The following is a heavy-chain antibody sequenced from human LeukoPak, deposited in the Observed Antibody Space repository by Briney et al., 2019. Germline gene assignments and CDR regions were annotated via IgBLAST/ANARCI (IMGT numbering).Heavy chain of an antibody. CDR2: IIPIFGTA. CDR3: ASTRCGSCYEYYFDY. V-gene: IGHV1-69*05. J-gene: IGHJ4*02. CDR1: RGTFSSYA. Sequence: ASVKVSCKASRGTFSSYAIRWVRQAPGQGLEWMGRIIPIFGTANYAQKFQGRATIPTDESTSTAYMELSSLRSEDTAVYYCASTRCGSCYEYYFDYWGQGTLVTVSS. D-gene: IGHD2-15*01.